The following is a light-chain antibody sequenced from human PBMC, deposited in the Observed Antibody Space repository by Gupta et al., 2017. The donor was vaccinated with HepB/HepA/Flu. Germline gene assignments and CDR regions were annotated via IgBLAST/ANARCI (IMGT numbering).Light chain of an antibody. CDR1: QTASNKY. CDR3: QRNRRSPT. J-gene: IGKJ4*01. Sequence: EIVLTQSLATLSLSPGERATLSCRASQTASNKYLTWYQQKPGQTPRLLIDGGCSSATGIPDRFSGSGSDITFTITSIRLEHVEVAVYYCQRNRRSPTFGGGTKLE. V-gene: IGKV3-20*01. CDR2: GGC.